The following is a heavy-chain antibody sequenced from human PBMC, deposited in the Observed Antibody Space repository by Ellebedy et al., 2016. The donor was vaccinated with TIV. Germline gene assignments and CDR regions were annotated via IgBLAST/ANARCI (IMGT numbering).Heavy chain of an antibody. J-gene: IGHJ4*02. CDR1: GGSFSGYY. V-gene: IGHV4-34*01. CDR3: ARGRPITMVRGVIPLDY. Sequence: SETLSLXXAVYGGSFSGYYWSWIRQPPGKGLEWIGEINHSGSTNYNPSLKSRVTISVDTSKNQFSLKLSSVTAADTAVYYCARGRPITMVRGVIPLDYWGQGTLVTVSS. CDR2: INHSGST. D-gene: IGHD3-10*01.